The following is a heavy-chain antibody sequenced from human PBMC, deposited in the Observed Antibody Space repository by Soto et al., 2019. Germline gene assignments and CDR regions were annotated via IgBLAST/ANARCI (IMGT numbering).Heavy chain of an antibody. D-gene: IGHD3-10*01. CDR1: GGSISSYY. V-gene: IGHV4-59*01. CDR2: IYYSGST. Sequence: SETLSLTCTVSGGSISSYYWSWIRQPPGKGLKWIGYIYYSGSTNYNPSLKSRVTISVDTSKNQFSLKLSSVTAADTAVYYCARDGEGSGSYYLDAFDIWGQGTMVTVSS. J-gene: IGHJ3*02. CDR3: ARDGEGSGSYYLDAFDI.